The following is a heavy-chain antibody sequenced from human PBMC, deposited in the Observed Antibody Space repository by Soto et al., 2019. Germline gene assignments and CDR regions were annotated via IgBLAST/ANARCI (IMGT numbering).Heavy chain of an antibody. CDR1: GFTFSSYA. J-gene: IGHJ4*02. V-gene: IGHV3-30-3*01. Sequence: PGGSLRLSCAASGFTFSSYAMHWVRQAPGNGLEWVAVISYDGSNKYYADSVKGRFTISRDNSKNTLYLQMNSLRAEDTAVYYCARDRTSRDLDFWSGYSDYWGQGTLVTVSS. D-gene: IGHD3-3*01. CDR3: ARDRTSRDLDFWSGYSDY. CDR2: ISYDGSNK.